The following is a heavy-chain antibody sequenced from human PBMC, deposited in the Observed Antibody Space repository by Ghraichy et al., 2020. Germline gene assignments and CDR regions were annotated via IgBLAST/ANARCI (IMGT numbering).Heavy chain of an antibody. D-gene: IGHD2-2*01. CDR1: GYTFISYG. V-gene: IGHV1-18*03. Sequence: ASVKVSCKASGYTFISYGISWVRQAPGQGLEWVGWINTYNGDTNYGQKVQGRVTMTTDTSTSTVYMELKSLRSDDMAIYFCARGRMPTADWGQGTLVTVSS. CDR2: INTYNGDT. J-gene: IGHJ4*02. CDR3: ARGRMPTAD.